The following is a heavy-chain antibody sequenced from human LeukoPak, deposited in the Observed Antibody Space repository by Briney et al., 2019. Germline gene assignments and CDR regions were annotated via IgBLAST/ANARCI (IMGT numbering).Heavy chain of an antibody. CDR1: GYSFTNYW. CDR3: ARGDYCSSTSCSFDP. V-gene: IGHV5-51*01. CDR2: IYPGDSDT. Sequence: GESLKISCKGSGYSFTNYWIAWVRQLPGKGLEWMGIIYPGDSDTRYSPSFQGQVTISADKSISTAYLQWSSLKASDTAMYYCARGDYCSSTSCSFDPWGQGTLVTVYS. D-gene: IGHD2-2*01. J-gene: IGHJ5*02.